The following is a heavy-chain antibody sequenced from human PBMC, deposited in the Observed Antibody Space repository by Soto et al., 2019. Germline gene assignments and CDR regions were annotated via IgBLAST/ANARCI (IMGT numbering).Heavy chain of an antibody. CDR1: GFSIRKYW. V-gene: IGHV3-74*01. Sequence: EVQLVESGGGLVQHGEALRLACAASGFSIRKYWMHWVRQAPGKGPVWVSYISGDGTTTDYAGSVKGRFTISRDNAKNTLFLQMDSLRVEDTAIYFCAIQDCTNDVCLEAAVTVVGALEYWGRGAQVTVSS. J-gene: IGHJ4*02. D-gene: IGHD2-8*01. CDR3: AIQDCTNDVCLEAAVTVVGALEY. CDR2: ISGDGTTT.